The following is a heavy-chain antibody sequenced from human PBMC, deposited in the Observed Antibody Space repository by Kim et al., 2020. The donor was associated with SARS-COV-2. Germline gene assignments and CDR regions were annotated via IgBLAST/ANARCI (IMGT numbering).Heavy chain of an antibody. Sequence: DSVKGRFPLSRDNAKNSLYLQMNSLRAEDTAVYYCARDADSSSWTDAFDIWGQGTMVTVSS. J-gene: IGHJ3*02. D-gene: IGHD6-13*01. CDR3: ARDADSSSWTDAFDI. V-gene: IGHV3-7*03.